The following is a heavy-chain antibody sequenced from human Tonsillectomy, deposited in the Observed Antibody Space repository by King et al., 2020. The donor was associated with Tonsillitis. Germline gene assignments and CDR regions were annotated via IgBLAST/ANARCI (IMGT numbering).Heavy chain of an antibody. V-gene: IGHV3-33*08. CDR2: IWYDGSNK. D-gene: IGHD4-17*01. CDR3: AGDNSETTVFWYFDL. J-gene: IGHJ2*01. CDR1: GFTFSSYG. Sequence: VQLVESGGGVVQPGRSLRLSCAASGFTFSSYGMHWVRQAPGKGLEWVAVIWYDGSNKYYADSVKGRFTISRDNSKNTLYLQMNSLRAEDTAVYYCAGDNSETTVFWYFDLWGRGTLVTVSS.